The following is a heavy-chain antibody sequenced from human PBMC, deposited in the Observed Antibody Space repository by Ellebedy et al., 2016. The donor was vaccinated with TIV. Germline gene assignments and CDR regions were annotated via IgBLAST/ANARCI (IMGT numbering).Heavy chain of an antibody. CDR3: AGRGGLATVTTLGY. J-gene: IGHJ4*02. D-gene: IGHD4-17*01. CDR1: GFTFSSYA. Sequence: GGSLRLSCAASGFTFSSYAMSWVRQAPGKGLEWVSAISGSGGSTDYADSVKGRFITARDNSKNMLYLQMNSLRSEDTAVYYCAGRGGLATVTTLGYWGQGTLVTVSS. CDR2: ISGSGGST. V-gene: IGHV3-23*01.